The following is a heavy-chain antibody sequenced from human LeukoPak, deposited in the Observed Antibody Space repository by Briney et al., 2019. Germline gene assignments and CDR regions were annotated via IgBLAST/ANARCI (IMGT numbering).Heavy chain of an antibody. CDR1: GGSINRYY. V-gene: IGHV4-59*01. CDR3: VAYDHGDYYFDF. D-gene: IGHD4-17*01. Sequence: SETLSLTCTVSGGSINRYYWTWIRQPPGKGLEWIGYIYYSGSTNYNPSLKSRVTISVDTSKNQFSLKLSSVTAADTAVYYCVAYDHGDYYFDFWGQGTLVTVSS. J-gene: IGHJ4*02. CDR2: IYYSGST.